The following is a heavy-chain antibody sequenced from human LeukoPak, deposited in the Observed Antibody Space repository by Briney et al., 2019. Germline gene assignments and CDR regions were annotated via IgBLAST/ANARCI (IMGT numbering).Heavy chain of an antibody. CDR3: ARALPEGYYDSSGYYFAFDI. J-gene: IGHJ3*02. CDR1: GGTFSSYA. Sequence: SVKVSCKASGGTFSSYAISWVRQAPGQGLEWMGRIIPIFGTANYAQKFQGRVTITTDESTSTAYMELSSLRSEDTAVYYCARALPEGYYDSSGYYFAFDIWGQGTMVTDSS. V-gene: IGHV1-69*05. D-gene: IGHD3-22*01. CDR2: IIPIFGTA.